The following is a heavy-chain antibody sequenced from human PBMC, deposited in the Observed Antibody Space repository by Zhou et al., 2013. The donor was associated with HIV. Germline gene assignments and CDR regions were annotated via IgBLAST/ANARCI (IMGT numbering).Heavy chain of an antibody. D-gene: IGHD6-19*01. CDR3: ARGSIVVARWGEFDY. CDR2: INPSGGST. V-gene: IGHV1-46*01. J-gene: IGHJ4*02. CDR1: GYTFTSYY. Sequence: QVQLVQSGAEVKKPGASVKVSCKASGYTFTSYYMHWVRQAPGQGLEWMGIINPSGGSTSYAQKFQGRVTMTRDTSTSTVYMELSSLRSEDTAVYYCARGSIVVARWGEFDYWGQGTLVTVSS.